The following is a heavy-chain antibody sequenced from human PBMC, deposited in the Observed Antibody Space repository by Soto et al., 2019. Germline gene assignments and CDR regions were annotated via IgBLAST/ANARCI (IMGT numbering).Heavy chain of an antibody. V-gene: IGHV1-69*12. CDR1: GGTFSSYA. CDR2: IIPIFGTA. J-gene: IGHJ6*02. Sequence: QVQLVQSGAEVKKPGSSVTVSCKASGGTFSSYAISWVRQAPGQGLEWMGGIIPIFGTANYAQKFQGRVTITADESTSTDYMELSRLRSEDTAVYYFARVETAMENRPPPDGMDVWGQGTPVTVSS. D-gene: IGHD5-18*01. CDR3: ARVETAMENRPPPDGMDV.